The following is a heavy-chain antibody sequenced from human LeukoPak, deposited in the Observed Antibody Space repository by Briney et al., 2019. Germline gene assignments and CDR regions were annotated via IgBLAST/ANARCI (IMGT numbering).Heavy chain of an antibody. CDR3: ARNNYYGSGSPFDY. Sequence: AGGSLRLSCAASGFTFSSYEMNWVRQAPGKGLEWVSYISSSGSSIYYADSVKGRFTISRDNAENSLYLQMNSLRAEDTAVYYCARNNYYGSGSPFDYWGQGTLVTVSS. D-gene: IGHD3-10*01. J-gene: IGHJ4*02. CDR1: GFTFSSYE. V-gene: IGHV3-48*03. CDR2: ISSSGSSI.